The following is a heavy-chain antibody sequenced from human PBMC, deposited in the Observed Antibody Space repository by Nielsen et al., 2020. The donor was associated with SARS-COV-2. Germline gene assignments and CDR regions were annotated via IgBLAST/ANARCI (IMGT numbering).Heavy chain of an antibody. D-gene: IGHD5-24*01. CDR1: GYSFTSYW. CDR2: IDPSDSYT. CDR3: ARHGRDGYNYGEH. Sequence: GESLKISCKGSGYSFTSYWIGWVRQMPGKGLEWMGRIDPSDSYTNYSPSFQGHVTISADKSISTAYLQWSSLKASDTAMYYCARHGRDGYNYGEHWGQGTLVTVSS. J-gene: IGHJ4*02. V-gene: IGHV5-10-1*01.